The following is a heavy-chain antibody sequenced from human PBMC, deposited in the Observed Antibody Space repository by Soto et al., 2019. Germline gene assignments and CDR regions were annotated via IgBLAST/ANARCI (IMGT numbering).Heavy chain of an antibody. V-gene: IGHV1-2*04. D-gene: IGHD2-15*01. CDR2: INPNSGGT. CDR1: GYTFTGYY. CDR3: ATGVPLLHGYNYYYYGMDV. Sequence: ASVKVSCKASGYTFTGYYMHWVRQAPGQGLEWMGWINPNSGGTNYAQKFQGWVTMTRDTSISTAYMELSRLRSDDTAVYYCATGVPLLHGYNYYYYGMDVWGQGTTVTVSS. J-gene: IGHJ6*02.